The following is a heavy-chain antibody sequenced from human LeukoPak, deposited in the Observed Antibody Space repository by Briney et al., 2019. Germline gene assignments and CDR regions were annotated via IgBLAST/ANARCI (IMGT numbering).Heavy chain of an antibody. Sequence: GGSLRLSCAASGFTFSSYGMHWVRQAPGKGLEWVAFIRYDGSNKYYADSVKGRFTISRDNSKNTLYLQMNSLRAEDTAVYYCARVPGIVGAIVDYWGQGTLVTVSS. J-gene: IGHJ4*02. CDR1: GFTFSSYG. CDR3: ARVPGIVGAIVDY. CDR2: IRYDGSNK. D-gene: IGHD1-26*01. V-gene: IGHV3-30*02.